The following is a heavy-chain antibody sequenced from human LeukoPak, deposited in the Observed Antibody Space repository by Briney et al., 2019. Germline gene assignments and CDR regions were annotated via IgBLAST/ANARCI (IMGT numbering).Heavy chain of an antibody. D-gene: IGHD1-26*01. CDR3: ARDMVGATSYYYYYYMDV. CDR1: GGSISSYY. CDR2: IYYSGST. J-gene: IGHJ6*03. Sequence: SETLSLTCTVSGGSISSYYWSWIRQPPGKGLEWIGYIYYSGSTNYNPSLKSRVTISVDTSKNQFSLKLSSVTAADTAVYYCARDMVGATSYYYYYYMDVWGKGTTVTISS. V-gene: IGHV4-59*01.